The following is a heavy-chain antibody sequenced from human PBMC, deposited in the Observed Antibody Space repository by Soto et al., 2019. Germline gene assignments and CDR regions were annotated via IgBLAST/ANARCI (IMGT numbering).Heavy chain of an antibody. CDR1: GGTFSSYT. CDR2: IIPILGIA. CDR3: ARTTKCSGGSCYWGFDY. V-gene: IGHV1-69*02. D-gene: IGHD2-15*01. J-gene: IGHJ4*02. Sequence: QVQLVQSGAEVKKPGSSVKVSCKASGGTFSSYTISWVRQAPGQGLEWMGRIIPILGIANYAQKFQGRVTITADKSTSXXYMELSSLRSEDTAVYYCARTTKCSGGSCYWGFDYWGQGTLVTVSS.